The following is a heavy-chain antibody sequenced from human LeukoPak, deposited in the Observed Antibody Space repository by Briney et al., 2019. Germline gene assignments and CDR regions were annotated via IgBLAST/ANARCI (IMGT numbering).Heavy chain of an antibody. J-gene: IGHJ4*02. CDR1: GFTFSSYA. Sequence: GRSLRLSCAASGFTFSSYAMHWVRQAPGKGLEWVAVISYDGSNKYYADSVKGRFTISRDNSKNTLYLQMNSLRAEDTAVYYCASVNRHDYGDYVFGYWGQGTLVTVSS. CDR2: ISYDGSNK. D-gene: IGHD4-17*01. V-gene: IGHV3-30-3*01. CDR3: ASVNRHDYGDYVFGY.